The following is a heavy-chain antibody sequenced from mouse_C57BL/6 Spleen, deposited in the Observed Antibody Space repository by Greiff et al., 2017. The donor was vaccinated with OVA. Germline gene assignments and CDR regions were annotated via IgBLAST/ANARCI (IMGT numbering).Heavy chain of an antibody. CDR3: ARLGHYDYSWFAY. CDR1: GYTFTSYW. D-gene: IGHD2-4*01. J-gene: IGHJ3*01. Sequence: VQLQQPGAELVRPGTSVKLSCKASGYTFTSYWMHWVKQRPGQGLEWIGVIDPSDSYTNYNQKFKGKATLTVDTSSSTAYMQLSSLTSEDSAVYYCARLGHYDYSWFAYWGQGTLVTVSA. CDR2: IDPSDSYT. V-gene: IGHV1-59*01.